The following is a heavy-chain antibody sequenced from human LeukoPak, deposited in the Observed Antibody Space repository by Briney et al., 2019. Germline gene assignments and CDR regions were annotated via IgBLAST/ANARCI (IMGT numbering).Heavy chain of an antibody. CDR2: ISGSGGST. V-gene: IGHV3-23*01. D-gene: IGHD3-16*01. Sequence: HPGGSLRLSCAASGFTFSSYAVSWVRQAPGKGLEWVSAISGSGGSTYYADSVKGRFTISRDNSKYTVNLQMSSLSADDMAVYFCARATSYYDNSASGYWGQGTLVTVSS. CDR3: ARATSYYDNSASGY. J-gene: IGHJ4*02. CDR1: GFTFSSYA.